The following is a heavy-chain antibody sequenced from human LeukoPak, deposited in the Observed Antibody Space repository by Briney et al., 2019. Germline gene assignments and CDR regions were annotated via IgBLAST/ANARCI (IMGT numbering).Heavy chain of an antibody. J-gene: IGHJ5*02. Sequence: ASVTVSFKASGYTFTGYYMHWVRQAPGQGLAWMGWINPNSGGTNYAQKFQGRVTMTRDTSISTAYMELSRLRSDDTAVYYCASSESSLEGGDTGYYWFDPWGQGTLVTVSS. CDR2: INPNSGGT. CDR3: ASSESSLEGGDTGYYWFDP. V-gene: IGHV1-2*02. CDR1: GYTFTGYY. D-gene: IGHD1-26*01.